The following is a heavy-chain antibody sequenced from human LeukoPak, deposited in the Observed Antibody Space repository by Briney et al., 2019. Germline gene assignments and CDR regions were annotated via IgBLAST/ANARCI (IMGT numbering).Heavy chain of an antibody. V-gene: IGHV3-11*01. CDR1: GFTFSDYY. Sequence: GGSLRLSCAASGFTFSDYYMSWIRQAPGKGLEWVSYISSSGSTIYYADSVKGRFTISRDNSKNTLYLQMNSLRAEDTAVYYCARGGYCSSTSCSDVWGQGTLVTVSS. CDR3: ARGGYCSSTSCSDV. D-gene: IGHD2-2*01. CDR2: ISSSGSTI. J-gene: IGHJ4*02.